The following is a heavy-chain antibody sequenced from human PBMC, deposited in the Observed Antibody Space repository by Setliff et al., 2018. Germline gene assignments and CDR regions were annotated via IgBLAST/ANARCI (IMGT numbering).Heavy chain of an antibody. CDR2: IVPIFGTA. D-gene: IGHD3-16*01. Sequence: SVKVSCKASGGTFSSYAISWVRQAPGQGLEWMGGIVPIFGTANYAQKFQGRVTITADKSTSTAYMELSRLRSEDTAVYYCARMITPHRWSYYYYYMDVWGKGTTVTVSS. V-gene: IGHV1-69*06. J-gene: IGHJ6*03. CDR1: GGTFSSYA. CDR3: ARMITPHRWSYYYYYMDV.